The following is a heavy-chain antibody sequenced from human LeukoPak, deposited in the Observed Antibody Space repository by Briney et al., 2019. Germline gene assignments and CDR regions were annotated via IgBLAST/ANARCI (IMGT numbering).Heavy chain of an antibody. CDR1: GFTFNNNG. V-gene: IGHV3-23*01. J-gene: IGHJ6*02. CDR2: IINTGGST. D-gene: IGHD3-22*01. CDR3: AKWTRCSSGSCRDAMDV. Sequence: TGRSLTPSCAASGFTFNNNGMGCVRQAPGEGMEWVSAIINTGGSTYYADSVKCRFTISRDNSKNTLYLQMNSLRAEDTAVYYCAKWTRCSSGSCRDAMDVWGQGTTVTVSS.